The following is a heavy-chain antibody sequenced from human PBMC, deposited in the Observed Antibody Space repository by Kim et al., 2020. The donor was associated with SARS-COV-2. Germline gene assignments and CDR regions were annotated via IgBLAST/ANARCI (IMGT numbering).Heavy chain of an antibody. CDR3: AKARSLSTVVTGFDY. V-gene: IGHV3-23*01. Sequence: GGSLRLSCAASGFTFSNHAVTWVRQAPGKGLEWISTISRNIGDTYYADSVKGRFTISRDNSRNTWDLQMNSLRGEDTATYYCAKARSLSTVVTGFDYWGQGTLVTVSS. CDR1: GFTFSNHA. CDR2: ISRNIGDT. J-gene: IGHJ4*02. D-gene: IGHD4-17*01.